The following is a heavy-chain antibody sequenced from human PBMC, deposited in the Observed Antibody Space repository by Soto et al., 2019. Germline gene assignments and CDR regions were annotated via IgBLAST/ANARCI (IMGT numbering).Heavy chain of an antibody. CDR3: ARDQDSSGYGEYYYYGMDA. CDR2: IISSSGYI. J-gene: IGHJ6*02. D-gene: IGHD3-22*01. Sequence: PGGSLRLSCAASGFTFSSYSMNWFRQAPGKGLEWGSSIISSSGYIYYADSVKGRFTISRDNAKNSLYLQMNSLRAEDTAVYYCARDQDSSGYGEYYYYGMDAWGQGTTVTVSS. CDR1: GFTFSSYS. V-gene: IGHV3-21*01.